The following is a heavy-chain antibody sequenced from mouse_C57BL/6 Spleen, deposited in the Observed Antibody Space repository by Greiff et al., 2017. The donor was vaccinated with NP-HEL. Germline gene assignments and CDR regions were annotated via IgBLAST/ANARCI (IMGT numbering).Heavy chain of an antibody. Sequence: VQLQQSGAELVKPGASVKISCKASGYAFSSYWMNWVKQRPGKGLEWIGQIYPGDGDTNYNGKFKGKATLTADKSSSTAYMQLSSLTFEDSAVYFCARSSHCYDFDYWGQGTTLTVAS. CDR1: GYAFSSYW. CDR3: ARSSHCYDFDY. J-gene: IGHJ2*01. CDR2: IYPGDGDT. D-gene: IGHD1-2*01. V-gene: IGHV1-80*01.